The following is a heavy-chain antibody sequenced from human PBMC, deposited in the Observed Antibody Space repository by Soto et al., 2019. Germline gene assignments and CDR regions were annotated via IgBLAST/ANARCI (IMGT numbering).Heavy chain of an antibody. CDR2: ISAYNGNT. CDR1: GYTFTSYG. CDR3: ARVRITCDTISRGYSYGYGDY. D-gene: IGHD5-18*01. Sequence: ASVKVSCKASGYTFTSYGISWVRQAPGQGLEWMGWISAYNGNTNYAQKLQGRVTMTTDTSTSTAYMELRSLRSDDTAVYYCARVRITCDTISRGYSYGYGDYWGQGTLLTVSS. J-gene: IGHJ4*02. V-gene: IGHV1-18*01.